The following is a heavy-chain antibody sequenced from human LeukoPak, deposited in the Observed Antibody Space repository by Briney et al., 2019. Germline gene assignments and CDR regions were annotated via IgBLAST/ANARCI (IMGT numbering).Heavy chain of an antibody. CDR1: GASINTYY. D-gene: IGHD3-10*01. Sequence: PSETLSLTCTVSGASINTYYWSWIRQPPGEGLEWIGYVYHSGSTNYNSSLKSRVTISLDTSKTQFSLRLSSVTAADTAVYYCARDQEDSGTDYWGQGTLVTVSS. V-gene: IGHV4-59*12. CDR2: VYHSGST. J-gene: IGHJ4*02. CDR3: ARDQEDSGTDY.